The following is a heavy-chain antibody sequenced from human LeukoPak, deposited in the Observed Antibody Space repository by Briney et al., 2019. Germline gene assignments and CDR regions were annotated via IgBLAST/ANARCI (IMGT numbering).Heavy chain of an antibody. CDR3: ARMYYYARGEAYDY. CDR2: IYYSGST. CDR1: GGSINNNY. D-gene: IGHD3-10*01. V-gene: IGHV4-59*01. J-gene: IGHJ4*02. Sequence: SETLSLTCTVSGGSINNNYWTWIRQPSGKGLEYIGYIYYSGSTDYNPSLKSRVQISLDASKNQFTLKLTSVTAADTALYYCARMYYYARGEAYDYWGQGTLVTVSS.